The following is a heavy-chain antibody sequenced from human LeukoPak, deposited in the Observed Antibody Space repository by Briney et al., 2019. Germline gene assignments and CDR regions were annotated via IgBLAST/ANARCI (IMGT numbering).Heavy chain of an antibody. Sequence: PSETLSLTCAVYGGSFSGYYWSWIRQPPGKGLEWIGEINHSGSTNYNPSLKSRVTISVDTSKNQFSLKLSSVTAADTAVYYCARDSGGYSYGYGMDVWGQGTTVTVSS. J-gene: IGHJ6*02. CDR1: GGSFSGYY. D-gene: IGHD5-18*01. V-gene: IGHV4-34*01. CDR2: INHSGST. CDR3: ARDSGGYSYGYGMDV.